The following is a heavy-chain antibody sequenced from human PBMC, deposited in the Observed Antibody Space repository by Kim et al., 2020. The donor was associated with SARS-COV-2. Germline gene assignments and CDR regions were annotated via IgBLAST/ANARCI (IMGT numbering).Heavy chain of an antibody. Sequence: GRFTISRDNSKNKIFLQMNSLRVEDTAVYYCARDGIKILEADHFNYGMDVWGQGTTVTVSS. V-gene: IGHV3-30*07. J-gene: IGHJ6*02. CDR3: ARDGIKILEADHFNYGMDV. D-gene: IGHD6-13*01.